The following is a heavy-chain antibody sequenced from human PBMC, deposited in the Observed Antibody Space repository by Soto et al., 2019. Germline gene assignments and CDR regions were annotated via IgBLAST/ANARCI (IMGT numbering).Heavy chain of an antibody. CDR1: GYTFTGYY. CDR2: INPNSGGT. V-gene: IGHV1-2*04. J-gene: IGHJ4*02. D-gene: IGHD1-26*01. Sequence: ASVKVSCKASGYTFTGYYMHLVRQAPGQGLEWMGWINPNSGGTNYAQKFQGWVTMTRDTSISTAYMELSRLRSDDTAVYYCARDLMRGGATTPPGYWGQGTLVTVSS. CDR3: ARDLMRGGATTPPGY.